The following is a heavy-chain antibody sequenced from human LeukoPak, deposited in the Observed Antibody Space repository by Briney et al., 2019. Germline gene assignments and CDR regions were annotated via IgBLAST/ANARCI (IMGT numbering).Heavy chain of an antibody. J-gene: IGHJ4*02. CDR1: GFTFSNAW. Sequence: PGGSLRLSCAASGFTFSNAWMSWARQAPGKGLEWVGRVKSKTDGGTTDYAAPVKGRFTISRDDSKNTLYLQMNSLKTEDTAVYYCTTARGYSYGYVDYWGQGTLVTVSS. V-gene: IGHV3-15*01. CDR2: VKSKTDGGTT. D-gene: IGHD5-18*01. CDR3: TTARGYSYGYVDY.